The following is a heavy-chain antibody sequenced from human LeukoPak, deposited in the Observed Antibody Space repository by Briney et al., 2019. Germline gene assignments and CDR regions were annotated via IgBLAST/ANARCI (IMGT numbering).Heavy chain of an antibody. D-gene: IGHD1-26*01. CDR3: ARVLGMSTYYYYYGMDV. Sequence: PGRSLRLSCAAAGFTFSNYAIHWVRQAPGKGLEWVSYISSSGSTIYYADSVKGRFTISRDNAKNSLYLQMNSLRAEDTAVYYCARVLGMSTYYYYYGMDVWGQGTTVTVSS. CDR1: GFTFSNYA. CDR2: ISSSGSTI. J-gene: IGHJ6*02. V-gene: IGHV3-48*03.